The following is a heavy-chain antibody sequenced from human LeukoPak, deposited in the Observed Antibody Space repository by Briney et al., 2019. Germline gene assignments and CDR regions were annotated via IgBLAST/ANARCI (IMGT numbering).Heavy chain of an antibody. CDR3: ARGPICSGGSCYSLNWFDP. V-gene: IGHV1-8*01. CDR2: MNPNSGNT. D-gene: IGHD2-15*01. Sequence: GASVKVSCKASGYTFTSYYINWVRQATGQGLEWMGWMNPNSGNTGYAQKFQGRVTMTRNTSISTAYMELSSLRSEDTAVYYCARGPICSGGSCYSLNWFDPWGQGTLVTVSS. CDR1: GYTFTSYY. J-gene: IGHJ5*02.